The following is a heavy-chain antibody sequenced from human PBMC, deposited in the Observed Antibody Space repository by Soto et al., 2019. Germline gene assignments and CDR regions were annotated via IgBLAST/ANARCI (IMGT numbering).Heavy chain of an antibody. CDR2: LYYNGNI. CDR3: VSGRNCCDP. J-gene: IGHJ5*02. V-gene: IGHV4-59*01. Sequence: PSETLSLTCNVSGGSISHYYWTWVRQSPEKGLERIGYLYYNGNINYNPSLKSRVTISIETSQHHFSLTLKSVTAADTAVYYCVSGRNCCDPCGQGGPVTVS. D-gene: IGHD1-26*01. CDR1: GGSISHYY.